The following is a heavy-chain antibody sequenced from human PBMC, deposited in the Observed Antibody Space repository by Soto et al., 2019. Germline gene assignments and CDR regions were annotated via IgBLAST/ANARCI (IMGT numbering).Heavy chain of an antibody. CDR3: ARLKGAYFDY. J-gene: IGHJ4*02. CDR1: GYSIRTYY. Sequence: SETLSLTCTVSGYSIRTYYWSWIRQPPGKRLEWIGDIFYSGSPNSNPSLRSRLTMSIDTSKNQFSLKLISVTAADTAVYYCARLKGAYFDYWGQGAVVTAPQ. CDR2: IFYSGSP. V-gene: IGHV4-59*01.